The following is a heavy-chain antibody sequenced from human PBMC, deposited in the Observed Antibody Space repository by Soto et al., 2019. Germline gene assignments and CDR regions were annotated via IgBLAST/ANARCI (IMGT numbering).Heavy chain of an antibody. CDR2: ISAGDGNT. CDR1: GYTFTSYA. Sequence: GASVKVSCKASGYTFTSYAMHWVRQAPGQRLEWMGWISAGDGNTKYSQNFQGRVTITRVTSASTAYMELSSLRSEDTAVYYCARDRYCSSISRYGDAFDIWGQGTMVTVSS. D-gene: IGHD2-2*01. CDR3: ARDRYCSSISRYGDAFDI. V-gene: IGHV1-3*01. J-gene: IGHJ3*02.